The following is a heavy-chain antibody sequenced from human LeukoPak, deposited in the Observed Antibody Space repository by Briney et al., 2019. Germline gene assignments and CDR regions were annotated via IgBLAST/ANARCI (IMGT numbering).Heavy chain of an antibody. J-gene: IGHJ3*02. D-gene: IGHD5-12*01. V-gene: IGHV3-23*01. Sequence: GGSLRLSCAASGFTFSSYAMSWVRQAPGKGLEWVSAISGSGGSTYYADSVKGRFTISRGNSKNTLYLQMNSLRAEDTAVYYCAKDRGYDDAFDIWGQGTMVTVSS. CDR1: GFTFSSYA. CDR3: AKDRGYDDAFDI. CDR2: ISGSGGST.